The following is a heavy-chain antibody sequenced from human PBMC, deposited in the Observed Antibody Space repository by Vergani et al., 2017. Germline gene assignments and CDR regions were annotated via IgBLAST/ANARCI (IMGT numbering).Heavy chain of an antibody. V-gene: IGHV3-30*03. J-gene: IGHJ5*02. CDR1: GFTSSYYG. CDR3: ARDLRLLYNRFDP. CDR2: ISYDGTQK. Sequence: QVHLVESGGGVVQPGRSLRLSCVVSGFTSSYYGMNWVRQAPGKGLEWVAVISYDGTQKYYADSVKGRFTISRDNSKSTLYLQMNSLRTEDTAVYYCARDLRLLYNRFDPWGQGTLVTVSS. D-gene: IGHD1-14*01.